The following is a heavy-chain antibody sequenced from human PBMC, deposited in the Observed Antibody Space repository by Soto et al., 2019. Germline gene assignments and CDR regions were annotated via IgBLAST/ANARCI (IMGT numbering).Heavy chain of an antibody. V-gene: IGHV4-59*01. CDR1: GGSISSYY. CDR2: IYYSGST. Sequence: SETLSLTCTVSGGSISSYYWSWIRQPPGKGLEWIGYIYYSGSTNYNPSLKSRVTISVDTSKNQFPLKLSSVTAADTAVYYCAREGLWFGELLYAFDIWGQGTMVTV. J-gene: IGHJ3*02. D-gene: IGHD3-10*01. CDR3: AREGLWFGELLYAFDI.